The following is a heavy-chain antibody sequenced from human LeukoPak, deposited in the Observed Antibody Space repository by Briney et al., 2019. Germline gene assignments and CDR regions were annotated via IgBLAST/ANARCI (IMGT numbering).Heavy chain of an antibody. D-gene: IGHD6-13*01. Sequence: PSETLTLTCTASGESISSDYRSWIRQSAGKGLEWIGRIYPSASANYNPSLKSRLSMSVDTSKNQFALKLNSVTAADTAVYYCARGAGPFDSWGQGTLVTVSS. CDR2: IYPSASA. CDR3: ARGAGPFDS. CDR1: GESISSDY. J-gene: IGHJ4*02. V-gene: IGHV4-4*07.